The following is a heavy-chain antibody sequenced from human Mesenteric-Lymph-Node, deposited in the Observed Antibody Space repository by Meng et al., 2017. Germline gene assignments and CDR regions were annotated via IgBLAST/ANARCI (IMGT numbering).Heavy chain of an antibody. V-gene: IGHV1-8*01. J-gene: IGHJ4*02. CDR3: ASGRKYCSSTSCYGQFDY. CDR1: GYTFTSYD. CDR2: MNPNSGNT. Sequence: QVQLGRSGAEVKKPGASVKVSCKASGYTFTSYDINWVRQATGLGLEWMGWMNPNSGNTGYAQKFQGRVTMTRNTSISTAYMELSSLRSEDTAVYYCASGRKYCSSTSCYGQFDYWGQGTLVTVSS. D-gene: IGHD2-2*01.